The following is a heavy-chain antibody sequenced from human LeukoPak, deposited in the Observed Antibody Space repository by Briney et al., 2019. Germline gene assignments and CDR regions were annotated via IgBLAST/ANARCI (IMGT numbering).Heavy chain of an antibody. CDR1: GFTFSDYY. Sequence: GGSLRLSCAASGFTFSDYYMSWIRQAPGKGLEWVSYISSSGSTIYYADSVKGRFTISRDNAKNSLYLQMNSLRAEDTAGYYCATFVSAAAPLFDYWGQGTLVTVSS. V-gene: IGHV3-11*04. D-gene: IGHD2-15*01. J-gene: IGHJ4*02. CDR3: ATFVSAAAPLFDY. CDR2: ISSSGSTI.